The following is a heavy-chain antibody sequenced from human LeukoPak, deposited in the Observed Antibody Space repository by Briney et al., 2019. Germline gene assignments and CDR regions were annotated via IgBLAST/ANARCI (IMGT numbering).Heavy chain of an antibody. CDR3: AKSPDVAGTGRFDY. J-gene: IGHJ4*02. V-gene: IGHV3-23*01. CDR1: GFTFSSYA. CDR2: ISGSGGST. D-gene: IGHD6-19*01. Sequence: GGSLRLSCAGSGFTFSSYAMNWVRQAPGKGLEWVSGISGSGGSTYYADSVKGRFSISRDDSKNTLYLRMNSLRAEDTAVYYCAKSPDVAGTGRFDYWGQGTLVTVSS.